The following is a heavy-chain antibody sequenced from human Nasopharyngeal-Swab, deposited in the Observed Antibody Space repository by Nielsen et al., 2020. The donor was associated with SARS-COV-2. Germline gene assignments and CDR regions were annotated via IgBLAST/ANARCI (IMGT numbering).Heavy chain of an antibody. CDR3: ARARGAGKRKGYFDY. CDR1: GFTFSSYE. Sequence: GRSLRLSCAASGFTFSSYEMNWVSQAPGKGLEWVSYISSSGSTIYYADSVKGRFTISRDNAKNSLYLQMNSLRAEDTAVYYCARARGAGKRKGYFDYWGQGTLVTVSS. D-gene: IGHD3-10*01. CDR2: ISSSGSTI. J-gene: IGHJ4*02. V-gene: IGHV3-48*03.